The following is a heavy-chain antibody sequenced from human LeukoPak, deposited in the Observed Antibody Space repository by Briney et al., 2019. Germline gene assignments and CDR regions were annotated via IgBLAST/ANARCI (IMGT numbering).Heavy chain of an antibody. CDR2: IYHSGST. V-gene: IGHV4-4*02. CDR1: GGSISSDNW. Sequence: SGTLSLTCAVSGGSISSDNWWSWVRQPPGKVLEWIGEIYHSGSTSYNPSPKSRVTIEVDRSNNQFSLKLSSVTAADTALYYCACTTTVTTKLNYWGQGILVTVSS. D-gene: IGHD4-17*01. CDR3: ACTTTVTTKLNY. J-gene: IGHJ4*02.